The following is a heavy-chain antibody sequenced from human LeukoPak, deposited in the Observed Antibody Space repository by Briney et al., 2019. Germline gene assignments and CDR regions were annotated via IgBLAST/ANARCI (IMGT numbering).Heavy chain of an antibody. CDR1: GASISSYF. Sequence: PSETLSLTRSVSGASISSYFWSWIRQPPGKGLGWIGYIYYSGTTNYNPSLKSRIAISLDTSKKQFSLRMRSVTAADTAVYYCARSTSGYYSKHYYFYMDVWGKGTTVTVSS. J-gene: IGHJ6*03. D-gene: IGHD3-22*01. V-gene: IGHV4-59*01. CDR3: ARSTSGYYSKHYYFYMDV. CDR2: IYYSGTT.